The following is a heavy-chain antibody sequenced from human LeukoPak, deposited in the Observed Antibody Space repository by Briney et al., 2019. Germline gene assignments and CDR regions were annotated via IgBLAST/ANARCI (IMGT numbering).Heavy chain of an antibody. Sequence: SETLSLTCTVSGGSISSRSYYWGWIRQPPGKGLGWIGSIYYSGSTYYNPSLKSRVTISVDTSKNQFSLKLSSVTAADTAVYYCARHPARYYGSGSFDYWGQGTLVTVSS. CDR3: ARHPARYYGSGSFDY. CDR1: GGSISSRSYY. V-gene: IGHV4-39*01. CDR2: IYYSGST. J-gene: IGHJ4*02. D-gene: IGHD3-10*01.